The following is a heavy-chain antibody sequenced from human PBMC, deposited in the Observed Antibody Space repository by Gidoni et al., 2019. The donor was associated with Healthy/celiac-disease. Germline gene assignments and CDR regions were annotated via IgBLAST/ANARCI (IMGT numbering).Heavy chain of an antibody. CDR2: ISGSGGST. D-gene: IGHD6-19*01. CDR3: AKDQGVAVAASFDY. V-gene: IGHV3-23*04. J-gene: IGHJ4*02. CDR1: GFTFSSYA. Sequence: EVQLVESGGGLVQPGGSRRLSCAASGFTFSSYAMSWVRQAPGKGLEWVSGISGSGGSTYYADSVKGRFTISRANSKNTLYLQMNSLRAEDTAVYYCAKDQGVAVAASFDYWGQGTLVTVSS.